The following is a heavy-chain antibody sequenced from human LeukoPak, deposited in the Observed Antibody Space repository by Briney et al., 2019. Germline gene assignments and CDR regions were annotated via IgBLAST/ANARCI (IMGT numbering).Heavy chain of an antibody. Sequence: GSLRLSCVASGFTFSDYYMSWIRQAPGKGLEWVSYISSSGSTIYYADSVKGRFTISRDNAKNSLYLQMNSLRAEDTAVYYCARGYYDSSGYYFLDYWGQGTLVTVSS. V-gene: IGHV3-11*01. D-gene: IGHD3-22*01. J-gene: IGHJ4*02. CDR2: ISSSGSTI. CDR3: ARGYYDSSGYYFLDY. CDR1: GFTFSDYY.